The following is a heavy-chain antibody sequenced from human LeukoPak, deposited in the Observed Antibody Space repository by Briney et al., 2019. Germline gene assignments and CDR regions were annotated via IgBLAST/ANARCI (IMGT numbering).Heavy chain of an antibody. CDR2: IRYDGSYK. J-gene: IGHJ4*02. CDR3: ARDGGPGYSSSWYLY. V-gene: IGHV3-30*02. CDR1: GFTISSYG. Sequence: PGGSLRLSCVVSGFTISSYGMHWVRQAPGKGLEWVAFIRYDGSYKKYADSVKGRFTISRDNAKNSLYLQMNSLRAEDTAVYYCARDGGPGYSSSWYLYWGQGTLVTVSS. D-gene: IGHD6-13*01.